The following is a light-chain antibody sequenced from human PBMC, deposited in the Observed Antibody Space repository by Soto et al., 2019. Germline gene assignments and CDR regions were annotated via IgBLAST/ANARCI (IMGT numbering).Light chain of an antibody. Sequence: DIQMTQSPSSLSASVGDRVSITCRASQNISSYLNWYLQKPGTAPKLLIYAASSLQSGVTSRFTGSGSGTDFTLTISSLQPEDFATYYCQQGYSTPQTFXQGTKVDIK. CDR2: AAS. V-gene: IGKV1-39*01. J-gene: IGKJ1*01. CDR1: QNISSY. CDR3: QQGYSTPQT.